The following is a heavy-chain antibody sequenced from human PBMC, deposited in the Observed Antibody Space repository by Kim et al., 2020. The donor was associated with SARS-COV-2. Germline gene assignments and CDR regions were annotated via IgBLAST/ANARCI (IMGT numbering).Heavy chain of an antibody. J-gene: IGHJ4*02. CDR1: GGSITSYY. CDR2: ISYDGST. Sequence: SETLSLTCTVFGGSITSYYWGWIRQSPGKGLEWIGYISYDGSTKYNPSLESRVTVSVDTSKNQFSLKLSSVTAADTAVHYCVRVTGGSGWYLDYWGQGTLVTVSS. V-gene: IGHV4-59*01. D-gene: IGHD6-19*01. CDR3: VRVTGGSGWYLDY.